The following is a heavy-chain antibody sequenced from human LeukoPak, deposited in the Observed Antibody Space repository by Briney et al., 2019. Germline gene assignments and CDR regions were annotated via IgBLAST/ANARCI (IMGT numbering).Heavy chain of an antibody. J-gene: IGHJ4*02. CDR1: GDTLTELS. CDR3: ATVTYSHYYDY. CDR2: FDPEDGES. Sequence: GASVNVSCKVSGDTLTELSMHWVRQAPGKGLEWMGGFDPEDGESIYAQKFQGRVTMTEDTSTDTAYMELSSLRSEDTAVYYCATVTYSHYYDYWGQGTLVTVSS. D-gene: IGHD3-16*01. V-gene: IGHV1-24*01.